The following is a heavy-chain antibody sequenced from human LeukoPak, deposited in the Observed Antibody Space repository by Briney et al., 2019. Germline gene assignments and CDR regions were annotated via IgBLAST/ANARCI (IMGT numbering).Heavy chain of an antibody. CDR3: ARDPFTSGDYYDSSGYSGY. Sequence: PGGSLRLSCAASWFTLRSYSMNWVRPAPREGLGWVSSLSSCSSYIYYADSVKGRFTISRDNAKNSLYLQMNSLRAEDTAVYYCARDPFTSGDYYDSSGYSGYWGQGTLVTVSS. D-gene: IGHD3-22*01. J-gene: IGHJ4*02. CDR2: LSSCSSYI. V-gene: IGHV3-21*01. CDR1: WFTLRSYS.